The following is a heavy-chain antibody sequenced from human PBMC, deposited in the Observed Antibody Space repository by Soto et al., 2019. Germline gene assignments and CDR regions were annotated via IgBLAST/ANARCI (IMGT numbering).Heavy chain of an antibody. CDR3: ARSVVADYWYFDL. J-gene: IGHJ2*01. Sequence: SETLFLTCTVSGGSISSYYWSWIRQPPGKGLEWIGYIYYSGSTNYNPFLKSRVTISVDTSKNQFSLKLSSVTAADTAVYYCARSVVADYWYFDLWGRGTLVTVSS. CDR1: GGSISSYY. CDR2: IYYSGST. V-gene: IGHV4-59*01. D-gene: IGHD2-15*01.